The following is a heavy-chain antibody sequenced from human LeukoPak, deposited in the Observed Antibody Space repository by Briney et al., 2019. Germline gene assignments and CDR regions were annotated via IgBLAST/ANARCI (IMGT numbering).Heavy chain of an antibody. Sequence: SETLSLTCTVSGGSISSYYWSWIRQPPGKGLEWIGYIYYSGTTNYNPSLKSRVTISVDTSKNQFSLKLSSVTAADTAVYYCARGRAQSYYYDSSGYLDWGQGTLVTVSS. D-gene: IGHD3-22*01. V-gene: IGHV4-59*12. CDR1: GGSISSYY. CDR3: ARGRAQSYYYDSSGYLD. J-gene: IGHJ4*02. CDR2: IYYSGTT.